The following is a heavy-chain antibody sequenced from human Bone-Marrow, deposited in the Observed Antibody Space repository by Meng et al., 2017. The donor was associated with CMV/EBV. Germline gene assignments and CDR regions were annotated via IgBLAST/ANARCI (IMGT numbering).Heavy chain of an antibody. CDR1: GFSLSNARMG. CDR2: IFSNDEK. J-gene: IGHJ4*02. CDR3: AHSHDFWSGYYRGTFDY. V-gene: IGHV2-26*01. Sequence: SGPTLVKPTETLTLTCTVSGFSLSNARMGVSWIRQPPGKALEWLAHIFSNDEKSYSTSLKSRLTITKDTSKNQVVLTMTNMDPVDTATYYCAHSHDFWSGYYRGTFDYWGQGTLVTVSS. D-gene: IGHD3-3*01.